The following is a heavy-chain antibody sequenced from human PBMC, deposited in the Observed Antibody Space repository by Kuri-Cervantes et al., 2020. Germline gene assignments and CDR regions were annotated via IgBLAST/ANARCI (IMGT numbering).Heavy chain of an antibody. CDR3: AKDTGYSSTFDI. CDR1: GFTFSSYG. J-gene: IGHJ3*02. V-gene: IGHV3-30*02. Sequence: GESLKISCAASGFTFSSYGMHWVRQAPGKGLEWVAVIWYDGSNKYYADSVKGRFTISRDNSKNTLYLQMNSLRAEDTALYYCAKDTGYSSTFDIWGQGTMVTVSS. CDR2: IWYDGSNK. D-gene: IGHD6-19*01.